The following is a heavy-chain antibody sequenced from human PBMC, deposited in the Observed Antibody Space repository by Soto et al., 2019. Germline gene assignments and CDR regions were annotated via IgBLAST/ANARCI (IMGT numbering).Heavy chain of an antibody. CDR3: ARAAALGTWFDP. CDR1: GHTFSTLA. V-gene: IGHV1-3*01. CDR2: INAGNGNT. Sequence: APVEVSCKASGHTFSTLAMRWVRQAPGQRLEWMGWINAGNGNTKYSQKFQGRVTITRDTSASTAYLELSSLRSEDTAVYYCARAAALGTWFDPWGQGTLVTVS. J-gene: IGHJ5*02. D-gene: IGHD6-13*01.